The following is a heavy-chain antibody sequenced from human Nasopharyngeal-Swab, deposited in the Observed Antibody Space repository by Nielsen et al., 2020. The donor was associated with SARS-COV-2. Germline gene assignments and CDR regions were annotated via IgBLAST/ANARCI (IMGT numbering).Heavy chain of an antibody. CDR3: AIIAAAGTHY. D-gene: IGHD6-13*01. J-gene: IGHJ4*02. Sequence: GESLKISCAASGFNFSSYWMHWVRQAPGKGLVWVSRINSDGSSTGSADSVKGRFTISRDNAKNTLYLQMNSLRAEDTAVYYCAIIAAAGTHYWGQGTLVTVSS. CDR1: GFNFSSYW. CDR2: INSDGSST. V-gene: IGHV3-74*01.